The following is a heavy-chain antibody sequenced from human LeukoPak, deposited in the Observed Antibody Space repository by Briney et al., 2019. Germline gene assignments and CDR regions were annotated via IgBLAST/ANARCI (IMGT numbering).Heavy chain of an antibody. V-gene: IGHV4-34*01. CDR3: ARRVAAARTGWYFDL. D-gene: IGHD6-13*01. Sequence: SETLSLTCTVSGGSISDYYWSWIRQPPGKGLEWIGEINHSGSTNYNPSLKSRVTISVDTSKNQFSLKLSSVTAADTAVYYCARRVAAARTGWYFDLWGRGTLVTVSS. CDR2: INHSGST. CDR1: GGSISDYY. J-gene: IGHJ2*01.